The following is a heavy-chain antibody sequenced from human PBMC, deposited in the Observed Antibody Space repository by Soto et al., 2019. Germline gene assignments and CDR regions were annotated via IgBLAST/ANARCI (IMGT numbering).Heavy chain of an antibody. CDR1: GGSISSGGYS. D-gene: IGHD3-9*01. CDR2: MYHSGST. J-gene: IGHJ4*02. CDR3: AHFDWFIDY. Sequence: SETLSLTCAVSGGSISSGGYSWSWIRQPPGKGLEWIGYMYHSGSTYYNPSLKSRVTISIDRSKNQFSLKLSSVTAEDTAVYYCAHFDWFIDYWGQGTLVTVSS. V-gene: IGHV4-30-2*01.